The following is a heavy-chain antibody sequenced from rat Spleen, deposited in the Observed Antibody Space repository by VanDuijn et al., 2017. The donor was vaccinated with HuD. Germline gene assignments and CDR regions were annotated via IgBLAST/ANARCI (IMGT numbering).Heavy chain of an antibody. V-gene: IGHV5-27*01. J-gene: IGHJ1*01. CDR1: GFTFSDYN. D-gene: IGHD1-12*01. Sequence: EVQLVESGGGLVQPGRSLKLSCVASGFTFSDYNMAWVRQTPKKGLEWVAYINTGGGITYYRDSVKGRFTISGDNARSTLYLQMDGLRSEDTATYYCTTARNVPSYWYFDFWGPGTMVTVSS. CDR3: TTARNVPSYWYFDF. CDR2: INTGGGIT.